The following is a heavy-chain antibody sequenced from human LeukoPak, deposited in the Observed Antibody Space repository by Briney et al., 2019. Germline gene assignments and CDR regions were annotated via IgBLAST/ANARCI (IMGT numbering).Heavy chain of an antibody. Sequence: PGRSLRLSCAASGFSFSRSAMQWVRQAPGKGLEWVAVISYDGRNKYYADSVKGRVTISRDNSKNTLYLQLIRPSTDDTAIYYCARERRGPLYGSGSDYYYYFGLDVWGQGTSVTVSS. CDR1: GFSFSRSA. J-gene: IGHJ6*02. V-gene: IGHV3-30*04. CDR3: ARERRGPLYGSGSDYYYYFGLDV. CDR2: ISYDGRNK. D-gene: IGHD3-10*01.